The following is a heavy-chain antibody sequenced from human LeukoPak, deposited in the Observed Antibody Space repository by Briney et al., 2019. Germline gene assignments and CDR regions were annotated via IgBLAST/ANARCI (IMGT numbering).Heavy chain of an antibody. V-gene: IGHV4-34*01. Sequence: SETLSLTCAVYGGSFSGYYWSWIRQPPGKGLEWIGEINHSGSTNYNPSLKSRVTISVDTSKNQFSLKLSSVTAADTAVYYCARPRQSTVTTSGEVKTGRKNWYFDLWGRGTLVTVSS. CDR3: ARPRQSTVTTSGEVKTGRKNWYFDL. CDR2: INHSGST. CDR1: GGSFSGYY. J-gene: IGHJ2*01. D-gene: IGHD4-17*01.